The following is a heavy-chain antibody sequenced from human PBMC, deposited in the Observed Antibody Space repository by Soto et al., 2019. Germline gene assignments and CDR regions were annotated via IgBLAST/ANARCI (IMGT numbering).Heavy chain of an antibody. J-gene: IGHJ5*01. Sequence: SETLSLTCAVYGGSFSGYYWSWIRQPPGKGLEWIGEINHSGRPNYNPSLKSRVTISVDTAKNQFSLKLSSVTAADTAVYYCAGFCSSTNCSERGNCLDSWGQGSQVSVCS. CDR1: GGSFSGYY. CDR3: AGFCSSTNCSERGNCLDS. CDR2: INHSGRP. V-gene: IGHV4-34*01. D-gene: IGHD2-2*01.